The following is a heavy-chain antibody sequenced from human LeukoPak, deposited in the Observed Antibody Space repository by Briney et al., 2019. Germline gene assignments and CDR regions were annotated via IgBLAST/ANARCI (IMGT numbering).Heavy chain of an antibody. CDR1: GDFIRNNY. CDR2: IYYSGST. V-gene: IGHV4-59*01. Sequence: PSETLSLTCTVSGDFIRNNYWGWIRQPPGKGLERIGYIYYSGSTNYNPSLKSRVTISVDTSKNQFSLKLSSVTAADTAVYYCARAASYGYLGVYYFDYWGQGTLVTVSS. D-gene: IGHD5-18*01. J-gene: IGHJ4*02. CDR3: ARAASYGYLGVYYFDY.